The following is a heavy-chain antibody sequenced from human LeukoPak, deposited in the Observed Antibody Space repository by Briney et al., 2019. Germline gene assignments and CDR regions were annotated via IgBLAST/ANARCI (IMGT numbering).Heavy chain of an antibody. CDR3: AKEGYNWNDGEY. D-gene: IGHD1-1*01. Sequence: SGGSLRLSCAASGFTFSSYGMHWVRQAPGKGLEWVAFIRYDGSNKYYADSVKGRFTISRDNSKNTLYLQMNNLRAEDTAVYYCAKEGYNWNDGEYWGQGTLVTVSS. J-gene: IGHJ4*02. CDR2: IRYDGSNK. V-gene: IGHV3-30*02. CDR1: GFTFSSYG.